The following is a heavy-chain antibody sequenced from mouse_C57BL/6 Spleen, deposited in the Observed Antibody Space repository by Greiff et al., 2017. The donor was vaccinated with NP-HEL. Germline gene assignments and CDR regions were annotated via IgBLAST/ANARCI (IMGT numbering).Heavy chain of an antibody. V-gene: IGHV1-50*01. CDR2: IDPSDSYT. D-gene: IGHD1-1*01. CDR3: ARKPYYGSSYGYFDV. Sequence: QVQLQQPGAELVKPGASVKLSCKASGYTFTSYWMQWVKQRPGQGLEWIGEIDPSDSYTNYNQKFKGKATLTVDTSSSPAYMQLSSLTSEDSAVYYCARKPYYGSSYGYFDVWGTGTTVTVSS. J-gene: IGHJ1*03. CDR1: GYTFTSYW.